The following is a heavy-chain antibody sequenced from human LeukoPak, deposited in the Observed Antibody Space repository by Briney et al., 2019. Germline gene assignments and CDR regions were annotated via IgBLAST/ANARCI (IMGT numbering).Heavy chain of an antibody. CDR3: AKGRQQLVPNGMDV. Sequence: GGSLRLSCAASGFTFSSYAMSWVRQAPGKGLEWDSAISGSGGSTYYADSVKGRFTISRDNSKNTLYLQMNSLRAEDTAVYYCAKGRQQLVPNGMDVWGQGTTVTVSS. CDR2: ISGSGGST. J-gene: IGHJ6*02. CDR1: GFTFSSYA. V-gene: IGHV3-23*01. D-gene: IGHD6-13*01.